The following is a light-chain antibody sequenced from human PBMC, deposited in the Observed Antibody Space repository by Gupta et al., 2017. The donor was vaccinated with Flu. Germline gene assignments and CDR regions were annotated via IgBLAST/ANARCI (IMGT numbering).Light chain of an antibody. CDR2: HVS. CDR3: VAYTSSTTLV. J-gene: IGLJ1*01. CDR1: SSDIGSYKF. Sequence: SITVSCTGSSSDIGSYKFVSWYQQHPGKVPKLIIYHVSNRPSGISSRFSGSKSDNTASLTISGLQPEDEADYYCVAYTSSTTLVFGGGTKVTVL. V-gene: IGLV2-14*03.